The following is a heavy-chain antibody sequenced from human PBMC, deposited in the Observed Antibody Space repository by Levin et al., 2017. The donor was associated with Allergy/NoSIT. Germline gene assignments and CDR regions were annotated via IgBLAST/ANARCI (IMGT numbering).Heavy chain of an antibody. J-gene: IGHJ4*02. Sequence: SVKVSCKASGGTFSNYAITWVRQAPGQGLEWMGRIIPILDVADYAQNFQGRVTITADKSTSTAYMELSSLRSEDTAVYYCARGLGYNGYDIQDCWGQGTLVTVSS. CDR2: IIPILDVA. V-gene: IGHV1-69*04. CDR1: GGTFSNYA. CDR3: ARGLGYNGYDIQDC. D-gene: IGHD5-12*01.